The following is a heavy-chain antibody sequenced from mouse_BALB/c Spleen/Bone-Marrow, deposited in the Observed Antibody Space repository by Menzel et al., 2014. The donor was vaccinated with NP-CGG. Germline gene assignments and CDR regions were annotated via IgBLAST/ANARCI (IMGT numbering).Heavy chain of an antibody. Sequence: VQLQQSGAELMKTGASVKISCKVTGYTFSSYWIEWVKQRPGHGLEWIGEILPGSGSTNYNEKFKGKATFTADTSSDTAYMQLSSLTSEDSAIYYCAREDGLWYYDVWGAGTTVTVSS. CDR3: AREDGLWYYDV. CDR2: ILPGSGST. J-gene: IGHJ1*01. V-gene: IGHV1-9*01. D-gene: IGHD1-1*01. CDR1: GYTFSSYW.